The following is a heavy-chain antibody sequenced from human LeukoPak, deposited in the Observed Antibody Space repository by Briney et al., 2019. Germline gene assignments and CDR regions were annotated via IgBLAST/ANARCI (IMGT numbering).Heavy chain of an antibody. D-gene: IGHD3-22*01. CDR2: VWYDESND. CDR3: ARGVGYYDSSGTIDY. CDR1: GFIFSTYG. V-gene: IGHV3-33*01. Sequence: PGRSLRLSCVASGFIFSTYGMHWVSQAPGKGLEWVAVVWYDESNDYYADSVKGRFTISRDNSKNTLYLQMNSLRAEDTAVYYCARGVGYYDSSGTIDYWGQGTLVTVSS. J-gene: IGHJ4*02.